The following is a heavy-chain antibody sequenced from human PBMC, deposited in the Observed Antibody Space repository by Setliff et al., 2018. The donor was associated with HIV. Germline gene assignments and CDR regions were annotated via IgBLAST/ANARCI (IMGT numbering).Heavy chain of an antibody. Sequence: SETLSLTCTVSGGSISSSNYYWGWIRQPPGKGLEWIGSIYYSGSTNYNPSLKSRVTISVDTSKNQFSLKLTSVTAADTAIYYCARGVNFDYWGQGTQVTVSS. V-gene: IGHV4-39*07. CDR1: GGSISSSNYY. J-gene: IGHJ4*02. D-gene: IGHD3-3*01. CDR2: IYYSGST. CDR3: ARGVNFDY.